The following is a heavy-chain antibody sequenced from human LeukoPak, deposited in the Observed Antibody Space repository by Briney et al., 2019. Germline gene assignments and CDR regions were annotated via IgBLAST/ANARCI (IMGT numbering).Heavy chain of an antibody. CDR2: ISSSSSTI. V-gene: IGHV3-48*01. J-gene: IGHJ5*02. CDR1: GFTFSSYS. CDR3: ARSGRIAAAANNWFDP. D-gene: IGHD6-13*01. Sequence: QTGGSLRLSCAASGFTFSSYSMNWVRQAPGKGLEWVSYISSSSSTIYYADSVKGRFTISRDNAKNSLYLQMNSLRAEDTAVYYCARSGRIAAAANNWFDPWGQGTLVTVSS.